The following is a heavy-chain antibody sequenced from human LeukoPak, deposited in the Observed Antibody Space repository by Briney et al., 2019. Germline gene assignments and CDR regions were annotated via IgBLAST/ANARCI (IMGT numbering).Heavy chain of an antibody. CDR1: GGSISSGGYS. D-gene: IGHD3-22*01. CDR3: ARVIEYYYDSSGYSGWFDP. J-gene: IGHJ5*02. Sequence: SQTLSLTCAVSGGSISSGGYSWSWIRQPPGKGLEWIGYIYHSGSTYYNPSLKSRVTISVDRSKNQFSLKLSSVTAADTAVYYCARVIEYYYDSSGYSGWFDPRGQGTLVTVSS. CDR2: IYHSGST. V-gene: IGHV4-30-2*01.